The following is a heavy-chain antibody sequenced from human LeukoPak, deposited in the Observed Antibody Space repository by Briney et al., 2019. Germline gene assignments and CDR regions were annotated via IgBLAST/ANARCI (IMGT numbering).Heavy chain of an antibody. CDR1: GGSFSGYY. CDR3: GSGYYISPVY. CDR2: INHSGST. D-gene: IGHD3-10*01. J-gene: IGHJ4*02. Sequence: SETLSLTCAVYGGSFSGYYWSWIRQPPGKGLEWIGEINHSGSTNYNPSLKSRVTISVDTSKNQFSLKLSSVTAADTAVYYCGSGYYISPVYWGQGTLVTVSS. V-gene: IGHV4-34*01.